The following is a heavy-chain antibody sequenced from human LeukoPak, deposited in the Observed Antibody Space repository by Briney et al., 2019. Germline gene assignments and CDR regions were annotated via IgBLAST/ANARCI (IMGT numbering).Heavy chain of an antibody. CDR2: ISSGGRT. CDR3: ARGAGPDAFDI. V-gene: IGHV3-66*02. CDR1: GFTVSSHY. J-gene: IGHJ3*02. Sequence: PGGSLRLSCAASGFTVSSHYMSWLRQAPGTALEWVSVISSGGRTYYAASVKGRFTLSRDNSKNTLYLQMNSLRAEDTAVYYCARGAGPDAFDIWGQGTMVTVSS.